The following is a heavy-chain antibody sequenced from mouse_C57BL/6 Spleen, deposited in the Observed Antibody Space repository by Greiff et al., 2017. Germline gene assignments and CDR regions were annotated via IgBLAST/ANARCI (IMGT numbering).Heavy chain of an antibody. CDR3: VRQTLDV. J-gene: IGHJ1*03. CDR2: ISSGSSTI. CDR1: GFTFSDYG. Sequence: EVKLMESGGGLVKPGGSLKLSCAASGFTFSDYGMHWVRQAPEKGLEWVAYISSGSSTIYYADTVKGRFTISRDNAKNPLCLHRTSLRSEYTAMYYCVRQTLDVWGTGTTVTVSS. V-gene: IGHV5-17*01.